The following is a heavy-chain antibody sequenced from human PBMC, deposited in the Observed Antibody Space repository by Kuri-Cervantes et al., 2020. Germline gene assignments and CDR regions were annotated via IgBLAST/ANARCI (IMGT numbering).Heavy chain of an antibody. Sequence: LRLSCTVSGGSISSGDYYWSWIRQPPGKGLEWIGYIYYSGSTYYNPSLKSRVTISVDTSKNQFSLKLSSVTAADTAVYYCARAMVAAPWGQGTLVTVSS. V-gene: IGHV4-30-4*01. CDR2: IYYSGST. J-gene: IGHJ5*02. CDR3: ARAMVAAP. D-gene: IGHD2-15*01. CDR1: GGSISSGDYY.